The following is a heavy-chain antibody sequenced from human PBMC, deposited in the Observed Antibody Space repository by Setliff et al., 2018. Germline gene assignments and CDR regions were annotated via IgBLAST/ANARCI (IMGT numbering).Heavy chain of an antibody. CDR3: ARSLVGATYSVYFDY. CDR2: IYPGDSHT. Sequence: GESLTISCKGSGYSFSNFWIGWVRQMPGKGLEWMGIIYPGDSHTRYSPSFQGQVTMSXXXSIXXXXXXXXXXXASDXXXXXCARSLVGATYSVYFDYWGQGALVTVSS. V-gene: IGHV5-51*01. D-gene: IGHD1-26*01. CDR1: GYSFSNFW. J-gene: IGHJ4*02.